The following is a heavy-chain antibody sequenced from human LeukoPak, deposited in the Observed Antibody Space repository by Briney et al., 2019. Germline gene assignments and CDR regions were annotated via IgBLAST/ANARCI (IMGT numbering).Heavy chain of an antibody. Sequence: PGGSLRLSCAASGFTFSSYSMNWVRQAPGKGLEWVSSISSSSSCIYYADSVKGRFTISRDNAKNSLYLQMDSLRAEDTAVYYCARVSTEKAFDIWGQGTMVTVSS. CDR3: ARVSTEKAFDI. D-gene: IGHD2-2*01. V-gene: IGHV3-21*01. CDR1: GFTFSSYS. CDR2: ISSSSSCI. J-gene: IGHJ3*02.